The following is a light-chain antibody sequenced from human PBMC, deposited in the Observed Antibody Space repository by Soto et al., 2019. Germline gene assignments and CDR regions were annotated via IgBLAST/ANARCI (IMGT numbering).Light chain of an antibody. CDR1: QGISND. CDR3: QKYNSAPHT. CDR2: AAS. J-gene: IGKJ5*01. V-gene: IGKV1-27*01. Sequence: DIQMTQSPSSLSASVGDRVTITCRASQGISNDLAWYQQKPGKVPKLLIYAASTLQPGVPSRFSGSGSGTDFTLTISSLQPEDDATYYFQKYNSAPHTFGQGTRLVI.